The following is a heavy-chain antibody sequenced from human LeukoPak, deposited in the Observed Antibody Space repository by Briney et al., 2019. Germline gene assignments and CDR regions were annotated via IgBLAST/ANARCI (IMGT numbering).Heavy chain of an antibody. V-gene: IGHV3-48*02. CDR2: ISSSSSTI. CDR3: ARASPGYSSGWRAYYYGMDV. J-gene: IGHJ6*02. D-gene: IGHD6-19*01. CDR1: GFTFSSYS. Sequence: PGGSLRLSCAASGFTFSSYSMNWVRQAPGKGLEWVSYISSSSSTIYYADSVKGRFTISRDNAKNSLYLQMNSLRDEDTAVYYCARASPGYSSGWRAYYYGMDVWGQGTTVTVS.